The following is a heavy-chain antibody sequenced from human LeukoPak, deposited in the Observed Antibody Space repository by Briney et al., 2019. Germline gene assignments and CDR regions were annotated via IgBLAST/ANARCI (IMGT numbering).Heavy chain of an antibody. D-gene: IGHD5-12*01. J-gene: IGHJ4*02. Sequence: ASVKVSCKASGGTFSSYAISWVRQAPGQGLEWMGGIIPIFGTANYAQKFQGRVTITADESTSTAYMELSSLRSEDTAVYYCARTGASSGYDWAIDYWGQGTLVTVSS. V-gene: IGHV1-69*13. CDR2: IIPIFGTA. CDR3: ARTGASSGYDWAIDY. CDR1: GGTFSSYA.